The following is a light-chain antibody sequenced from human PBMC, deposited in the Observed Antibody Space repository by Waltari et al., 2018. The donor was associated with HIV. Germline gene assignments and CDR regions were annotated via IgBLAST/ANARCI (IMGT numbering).Light chain of an antibody. CDR1: NIGSKS. V-gene: IGLV3-21*01. Sequence: SYVLTQSPSVSVAPGKTARITCGGQNIGSKSVNWYQQQPGQAPVMVIYHDTDRPSGIPDRFSGSNAGDTATLTIRRVEAGDEADYYCQVWDTNTDQYVIFGGGTNLA. J-gene: IGLJ2*01. CDR3: QVWDTNTDQYVI. CDR2: HDT.